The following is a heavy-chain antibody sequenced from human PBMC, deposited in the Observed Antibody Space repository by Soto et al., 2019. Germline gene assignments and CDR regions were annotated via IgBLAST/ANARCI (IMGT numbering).Heavy chain of an antibody. CDR2: IYHHGSA. J-gene: IGHJ5*02. Sequence: SETLSLTCNVSGDSISSGGSSWNWIRQPPGKGLEWIGYIYHHGSAYYNPSLKSRVTISVDTSKNQFSLTLSSVTGADTAVYYCARVPGPWGQGTLVTVSS. V-gene: IGHV4-30-2*01. CDR1: GDSISSGGSS. CDR3: ARVPGP.